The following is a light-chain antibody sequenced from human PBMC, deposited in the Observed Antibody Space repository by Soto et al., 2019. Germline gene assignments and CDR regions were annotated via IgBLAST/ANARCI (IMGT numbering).Light chain of an antibody. CDR1: SSDVGGYTY. V-gene: IGLV2-11*01. CDR2: GVN. CDR3: CSYAGTPYV. Sequence: QCVLTQLRSLSGFPGQSGTISCTRTSSDVGGYTYVSWYQQHPGKAPKLIIYGVNKRPSGVPDRFSGSKSGNAASLTISGLQAEDEADYYCCSYAGTPYVFGSGTKVTVL. J-gene: IGLJ1*01.